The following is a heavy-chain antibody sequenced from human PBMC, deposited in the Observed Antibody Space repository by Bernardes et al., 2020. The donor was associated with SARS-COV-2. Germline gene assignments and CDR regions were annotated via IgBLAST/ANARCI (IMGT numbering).Heavy chain of an antibody. CDR1: GFSVSSNY. V-gene: IGHV3-53*01. CDR2: INSGGRR. CDR3: VGYDFWSSAYYGMDV. D-gene: IGHD3-3*01. J-gene: IGHJ6*02. Sequence: GGSLRLSCAASGFSVSSNYMTWVRQAPGKGLEWVSLINSGGRRYYADSVKGRFTISRDNSRNTLYLQMNSLRADDTAVYYCVGYDFWSSAYYGMDVWGQGTTVTVSS.